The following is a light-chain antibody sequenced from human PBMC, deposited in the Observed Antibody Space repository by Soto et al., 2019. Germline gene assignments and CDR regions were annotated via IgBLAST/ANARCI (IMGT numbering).Light chain of an antibody. CDR2: GAF. CDR1: DSITSTY. Sequence: IVLTQSPGTLSLSPGERATLYCRASDSITSTYLSWYQQKPGRPPRLVIYGAFNRATGIPDRFSATGSGTDFSLTISGLEPEDSSVYFCQRYGTSQWRFGQGTKLEIK. J-gene: IGKJ1*01. CDR3: QRYGTSQWR. V-gene: IGKV3-20*01.